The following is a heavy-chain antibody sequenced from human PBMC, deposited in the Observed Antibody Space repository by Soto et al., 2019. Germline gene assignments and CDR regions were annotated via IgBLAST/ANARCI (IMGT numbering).Heavy chain of an antibody. V-gene: IGHV4-39*01. J-gene: IGHJ4*02. CDR3: ATSTGGKLLWFGELLPRYDY. Sequence: SETLSLTCTVSGGSISSSSYYWGWIRQPPGKGLEWIGSIYYSGSTYYNPSLKSRVTISVDTSKNQFSLKLSSVTAADTAVYYCATSTGGKLLWFGELLPRYDYWGQGTLVTVSS. D-gene: IGHD3-10*01. CDR2: IYYSGST. CDR1: GGSISSSSYY.